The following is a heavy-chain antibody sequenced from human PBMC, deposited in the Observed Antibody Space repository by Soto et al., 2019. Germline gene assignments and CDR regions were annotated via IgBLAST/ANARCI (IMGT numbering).Heavy chain of an antibody. J-gene: IGHJ4*02. CDR3: ASSKIKRVRSPSYYFDY. D-gene: IGHD6-6*01. CDR1: GGSFSGYY. CDR2: INHSGST. Sequence: SETLSLTCAVYGGSFSGYYWSWIRQPPGKGLEWIGEINHSGSTNYNPSLKSRVTISVDTSKNQFSLKLSSVTAADTAVYYCASSKIKRVRSPSYYFDYWGQGTLVTVSS. V-gene: IGHV4-34*01.